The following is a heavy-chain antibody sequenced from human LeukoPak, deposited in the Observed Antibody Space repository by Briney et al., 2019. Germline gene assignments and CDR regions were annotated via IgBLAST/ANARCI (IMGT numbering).Heavy chain of an antibody. V-gene: IGHV3-53*01. J-gene: IGHJ5*02. Sequence: PGGSLRLSCAASGFTVSSNYMSWVRQPPGKGLEWVSIIYSGGDTSYADSVKGRFTISRDNSKNTLYLQMNSLRAEDTAVYYCARGSIAVGVGFFDPWGQGTLVTVSS. CDR2: IYSGGDT. CDR3: ARGSIAVGVGFFDP. D-gene: IGHD6-19*01. CDR1: GFTVSSNY.